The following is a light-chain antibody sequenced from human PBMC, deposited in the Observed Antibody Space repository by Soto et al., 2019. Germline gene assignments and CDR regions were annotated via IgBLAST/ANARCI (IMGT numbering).Light chain of an antibody. J-gene: IGLJ2*01. CDR2: DNN. V-gene: IGLV1-51*01. CDR3: GTWDSSLSVGV. Sequence: QSVLTQPPSVSAAPGQTVTISCSVSSSNIGNNFVSWYQQLPGTAPKLLIYDNNKRPSGIPDRFSGSKSGTSATLGITGLQTGDEADYYCGTWDSSLSVGVFGGGPKLTVL. CDR1: SSNIGNNF.